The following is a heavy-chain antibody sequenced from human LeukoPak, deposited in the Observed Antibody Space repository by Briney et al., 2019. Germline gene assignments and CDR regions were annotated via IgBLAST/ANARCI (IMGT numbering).Heavy chain of an antibody. J-gene: IGHJ4*02. CDR2: IYYSGST. V-gene: IGHV4-39*07. Sequence: SETLSLTCTVSGGPISSSSYYWGWIRQPPGKGLEWIGSIYYSGSTYYNPSLKSRVTISVDTSENQFSLKLSSVTAADTAVYYCARDRAAAGTGYWGQGTLVTVSS. CDR3: ARDRAAAGTGY. D-gene: IGHD6-13*01. CDR1: GGPISSSSYY.